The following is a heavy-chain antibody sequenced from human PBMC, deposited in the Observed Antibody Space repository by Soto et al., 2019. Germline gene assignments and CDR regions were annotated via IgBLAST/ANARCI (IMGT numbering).Heavy chain of an antibody. CDR2: ISSNGGST. D-gene: IGHD1-7*01. CDR3: ARVSLELAYYYYMDV. Sequence: GGSLRLSCAASGFTFSSYAMHWVRQAPGKGLEYVSAISSNGGSTYYANSVKGRFTISRDNSKNTLYLQMGSLRAEDMAVYYCARVSLELAYYYYMDVWGKGTTVTVSS. V-gene: IGHV3-64*01. J-gene: IGHJ6*03. CDR1: GFTFSSYA.